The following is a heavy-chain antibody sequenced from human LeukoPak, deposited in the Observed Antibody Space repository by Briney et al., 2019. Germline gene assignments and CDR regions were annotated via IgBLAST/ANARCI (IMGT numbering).Heavy chain of an antibody. CDR3: ARALLSVAAVDFDY. CDR1: GYTFSSYY. Sequence: GASVKVSCKASGYTFSSYYIHWVRQAPGQGLEWMGVINPSSGSTSYAQKFQGRVTMTRDMSTSTVYMELSSLRSEDTAVYYCARALLSVAAVDFDYWGQGTLVTVSS. CDR2: INPSSGST. D-gene: IGHD6-13*01. V-gene: IGHV1-46*01. J-gene: IGHJ4*02.